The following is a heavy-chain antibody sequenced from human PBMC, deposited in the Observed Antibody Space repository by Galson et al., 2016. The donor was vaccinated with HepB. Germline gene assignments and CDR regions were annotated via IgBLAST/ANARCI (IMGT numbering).Heavy chain of an antibody. V-gene: IGHV3-43*01. CDR1: GFTFEDYP. D-gene: IGHD3-16*01. CDR2: INWNGDNT. Sequence: SLRLSCAASGFTFEDYPMHWVRQTPGKGLEWISVINWNGDNTYYAGSVKGRFTISRDNSNNSLFLQMNSLRTDDTALYYCAKGKLEHLYLVVYWGQGTLVTVSS. CDR3: AKGKLEHLYLVVY. J-gene: IGHJ4*02.